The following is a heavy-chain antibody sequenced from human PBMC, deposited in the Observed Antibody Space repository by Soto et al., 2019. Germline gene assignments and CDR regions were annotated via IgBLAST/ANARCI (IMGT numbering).Heavy chain of an antibody. CDR2: ISAYNGNT. CDR1: GYTFTSYG. J-gene: IGHJ6*03. Sequence: ASVKVSCKASGYTFTSYGISWVRQAPGQGLEWMGWISAYNGNTNYAQKLQGRVTMTTDTSTSTAYMELRSLGSDDTAVYYCAREGMGGSSWYYYYYMDVWGKGTTVTGSS. CDR3: AREGMGGSSWYYYYYMDV. D-gene: IGHD6-13*01. V-gene: IGHV1-18*01.